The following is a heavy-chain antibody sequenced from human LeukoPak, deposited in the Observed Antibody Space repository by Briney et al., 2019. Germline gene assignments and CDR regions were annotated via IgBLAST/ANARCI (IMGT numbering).Heavy chain of an antibody. J-gene: IGHJ4*02. D-gene: IGHD3-9*01. CDR2: IRYDGSNK. V-gene: IGHV3-30*02. CDR3: AKGDYYDILTGYSTY. Sequence: PGGSQRLSCAASGFTFSSYGMHWVRQAPGKGLEWVAFIRYDGSNKYYADSVKGRFTISRDNSKNTLYLQMNSLRAEDTAVYYCAKGDYYDILTGYSTYWGQGTLVTVSS. CDR1: GFTFSSYG.